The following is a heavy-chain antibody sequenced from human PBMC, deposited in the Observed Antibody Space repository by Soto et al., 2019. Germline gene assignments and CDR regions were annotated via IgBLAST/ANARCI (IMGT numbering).Heavy chain of an antibody. J-gene: IGHJ4*02. CDR1: GYTFTSYY. V-gene: IGHV1-46*01. Sequence: QVQLVQSGAEVKKPGASVKVSCKASGYTFTSYYMHWVRQAPGQGLEWMGVINPSGGSTSYAQKFQGRVTMTRDTSTSTVYMALSSLRSEDTAVYYCARDPAAGTGYWGQGTLVTVSS. CDR3: ARDPAAGTGY. D-gene: IGHD6-13*01. CDR2: INPSGGST.